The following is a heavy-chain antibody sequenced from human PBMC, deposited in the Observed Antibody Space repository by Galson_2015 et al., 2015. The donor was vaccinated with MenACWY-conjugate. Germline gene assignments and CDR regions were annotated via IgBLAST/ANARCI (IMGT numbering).Heavy chain of an antibody. J-gene: IGHJ4*02. CDR3: ARDPLYGDYSDY. D-gene: IGHD4-17*01. Sequence: SLRLSCAASGFTFSSYGMHWVRQAPGKGLEWVAFIRYDGSNKYYADSVKGRFTISRDNAKNTLYLQMNSLRADDTAVYYCARDPLYGDYSDYWGQGTLVTVSS. CDR1: GFTFSSYG. V-gene: IGHV3-30*02. CDR2: IRYDGSNK.